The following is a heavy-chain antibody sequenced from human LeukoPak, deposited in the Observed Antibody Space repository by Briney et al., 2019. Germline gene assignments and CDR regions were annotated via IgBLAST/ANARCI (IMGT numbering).Heavy chain of an antibody. J-gene: IGHJ5*02. CDR2: IYDSGST. CDR1: GGSISSGAYY. Sequence: SETLSLTCTVSGGSISSGAYYWSWIRQHPGKGLEWIGYIYDSGSTYYNPSLKSRVTISVDTPKNLFSLRLNSVTAADTAVYYCARDRVAGWFDPWGQGTLVTVSS. V-gene: IGHV4-31*03. CDR3: ARDRVAGWFDP. D-gene: IGHD3-10*01.